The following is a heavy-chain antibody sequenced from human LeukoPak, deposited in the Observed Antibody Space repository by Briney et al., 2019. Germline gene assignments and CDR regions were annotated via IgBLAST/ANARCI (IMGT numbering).Heavy chain of an antibody. CDR3: ERVDPASLAVHY. J-gene: IGHJ4*02. Sequence: ASVKVSCKASGYTFTGYYLNWVRQAPGQGLEWMGRINPNSGGTNCGRKFQGRVTMTRDTSISTAYMELSSLTFDDTAVYYCERVDPASLAVHYWGQGTLVTVSS. CDR2: INPNSGGT. V-gene: IGHV1-2*02. CDR1: GYTFTGYY. D-gene: IGHD6-19*01.